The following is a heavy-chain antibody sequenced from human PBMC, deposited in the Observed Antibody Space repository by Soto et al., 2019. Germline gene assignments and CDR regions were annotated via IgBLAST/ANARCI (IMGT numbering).Heavy chain of an antibody. J-gene: IGHJ3*02. CDR3: SKGSGSRNGFYDPFDI. CDR2: IGGDGGST. CDR1: GFTFSNYA. Sequence: GGSLRLSCAASGFTFSNYAMSWVRQAPGKGLEWVSVIGGDGGSTYYADSVKGRFTVSRVNSKNTLYLQMDSLRAEDTAVYYCSKGSGSRNGFYDPFDIWGQGTMVTVSS. V-gene: IGHV3-23*01. D-gene: IGHD6-25*01.